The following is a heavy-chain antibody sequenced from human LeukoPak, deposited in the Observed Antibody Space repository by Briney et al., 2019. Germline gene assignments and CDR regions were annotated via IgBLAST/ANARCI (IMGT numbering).Heavy chain of an antibody. D-gene: IGHD2/OR15-2a*01. V-gene: IGHV4-59*02. CDR3: SEGYFEPFDH. J-gene: IGHJ4*02. Sequence: SETLPLTCNVSGVSVSTSHWNWIRQRPGKGLEWIGCLSYTGNTDYNPSLKSRVSISLGSSNNHFSLKLTSVTAADTAVYYCSEGYFEPFDHWGQGILVTVS. CDR1: GVSVSTSH. CDR2: LSYTGNT.